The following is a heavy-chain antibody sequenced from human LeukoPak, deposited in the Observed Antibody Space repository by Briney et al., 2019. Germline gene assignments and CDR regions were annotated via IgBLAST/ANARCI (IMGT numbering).Heavy chain of an antibody. CDR1: GFTVSSNY. J-gene: IGHJ4*02. CDR2: IYSGGGT. CDR3: ARGSTGLPYFDY. D-gene: IGHD3-9*01. Sequence: PGGSLRLSCTASGFTVSSNYMSWVRQAPGKGLEWVSVIYSGGGTHYADSVKGRFTISRDDSKNTLYLQMNSLRAEDTAVFYCARGSTGLPYFDYWGQGTLVTVSS. V-gene: IGHV3-66*01.